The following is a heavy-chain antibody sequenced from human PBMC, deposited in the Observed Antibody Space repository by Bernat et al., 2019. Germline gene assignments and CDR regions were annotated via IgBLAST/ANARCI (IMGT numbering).Heavy chain of an antibody. CDR1: GFSVRSTY. CDR3: ARDYYGSYFDY. J-gene: IGHJ4*03. Sequence: EVQLVESGGGLIQPGGSLRLSCAASGFSVRSTYMSWVGQAPGKGLEWVSVFYSGGNTYYADAVKGRFTISRDESENTVYLQMNSLGAEATAVYYCARDYYGSYFDYWGQGTLVTVSS. D-gene: IGHD3-22*01. V-gene: IGHV3-53*01. CDR2: FYSGGNT.